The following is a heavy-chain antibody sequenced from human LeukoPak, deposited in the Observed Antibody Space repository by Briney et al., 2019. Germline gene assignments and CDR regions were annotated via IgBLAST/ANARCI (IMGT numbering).Heavy chain of an antibody. J-gene: IGHJ3*02. CDR1: GFTFSSYG. V-gene: IGHV3-23*01. CDR3: VKGTGELLLDAFDI. CDR2: ISGSGGST. Sequence: GRSLRLSCAASGFTFSSYGMHWVRQAPGKGLEWVSAISGSGGSTYYADSVKGRFTISRDNSKNTLCLQMNSLRAEDTAVYYCVKGTGELLLDAFDIWGQGTMVTVSS. D-gene: IGHD1-26*01.